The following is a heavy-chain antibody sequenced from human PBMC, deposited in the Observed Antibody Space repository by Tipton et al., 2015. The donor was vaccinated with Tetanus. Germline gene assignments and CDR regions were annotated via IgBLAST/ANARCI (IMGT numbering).Heavy chain of an antibody. D-gene: IGHD2-2*01. CDR3: AKSDRVTRTSWYFHD. V-gene: IGHV4-39*01. Sequence: WVRQVPGKGLEWIGSLDYSGNTYYNSSLMSRVTISVDTSKNQFSLRLNSVTAVDTAVYYCAKSDRVTRTSWYFHDWGQGTLVTVSS. CDR2: LDYSGNT. J-gene: IGHJ4*02.